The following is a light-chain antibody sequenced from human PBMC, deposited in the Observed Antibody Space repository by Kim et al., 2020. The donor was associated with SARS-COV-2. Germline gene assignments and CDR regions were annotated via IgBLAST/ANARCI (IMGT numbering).Light chain of an antibody. J-gene: IGKJ2*01. V-gene: IGKV3-15*01. CDR2: GAS. CDR1: QSDSSN. Sequence: SPGERTTLSCRASQSDSSNLTWYQQKRDQAPRLLIYGASTRASGFPAKFSGSGSGTEFTLTISSLQSEDFAVYYCQQYNNWPPRYTFGQGTKLEI. CDR3: QQYNNWPPRYT.